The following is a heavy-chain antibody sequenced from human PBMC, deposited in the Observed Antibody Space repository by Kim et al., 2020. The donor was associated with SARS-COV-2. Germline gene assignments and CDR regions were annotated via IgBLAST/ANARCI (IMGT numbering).Heavy chain of an antibody. CDR1: GGSISSYY. CDR2: IYYSGST. Sequence: SETLSLTCTVSGGSISSYYWSWIRQPPGKGLEWIGYIYYSGSTNYNPSLKSRVTISVDTSKNQFSLKLSSVTAADTAVYYCARIGGSGYYFDYWGQGTLVTVSS. CDR3: ARIGGSGYYFDY. D-gene: IGHD3-3*01. V-gene: IGHV4-59*01. J-gene: IGHJ4*02.